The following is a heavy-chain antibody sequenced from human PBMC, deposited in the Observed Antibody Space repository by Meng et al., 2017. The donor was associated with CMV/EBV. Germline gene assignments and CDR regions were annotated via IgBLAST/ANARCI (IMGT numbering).Heavy chain of an antibody. CDR2: IYYSGST. V-gene: IGHV4-59*01. J-gene: IGHJ6*01. Sequence: SETLSLTCTVPGGSISSYYWSWIRQPPGKGLEWIGYIYYSGSTNYNPSLKSRVTISGDTSKNQLSLKLSSVTAADTAVYYCARAAGSSWYRDYYYGMDVWGQGTTVTVSS. D-gene: IGHD6-13*01. CDR3: ARAAGSSWYRDYYYGMDV. CDR1: GGSISSYY.